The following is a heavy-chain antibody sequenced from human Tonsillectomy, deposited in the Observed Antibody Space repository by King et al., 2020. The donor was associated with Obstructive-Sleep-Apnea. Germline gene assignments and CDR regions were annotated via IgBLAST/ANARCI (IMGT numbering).Heavy chain of an antibody. J-gene: IGHJ6*02. CDR3: ATTTLHYYGSGTYGMDV. CDR2: CYYSGST. Sequence: QLQESGPGLVKPSETLSLTCTVSGGSISSSLYYWGWIRQPPGKGLEWIGSCYYSGSTYYNPSLKSRVNISVDTSKNQFSLKLSSVTAADTAVYYCATTTLHYYGSGTYGMDVWGQGTTVTVSS. D-gene: IGHD3-10*01. CDR1: GGSISSSLYY. V-gene: IGHV4-39*07.